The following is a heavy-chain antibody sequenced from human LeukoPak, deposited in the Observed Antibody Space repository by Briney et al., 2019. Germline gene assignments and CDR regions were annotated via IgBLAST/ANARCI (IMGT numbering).Heavy chain of an antibody. D-gene: IGHD7-27*01. CDR3: ARDPGGFHP. CDR1: GFNFSNSW. V-gene: IGHV3-7*01. CDR2: IRQNGLDK. Sequence: PGGSLRLSCAASGFNFSNSWMTWVRQTPGKGLEWVANIRQNGLDKYYVDSVMGRFTISRDNAKNSLYLQMNSLRAEDTAVYYCARDPGGFHPWGQGTLVTVSS. J-gene: IGHJ5*02.